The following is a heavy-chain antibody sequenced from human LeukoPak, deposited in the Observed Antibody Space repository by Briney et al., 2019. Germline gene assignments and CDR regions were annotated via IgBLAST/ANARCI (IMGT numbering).Heavy chain of an antibody. CDR3: ARDRWRAMDV. V-gene: IGHV3-48*03. CDR1: GFIFSSYE. Sequence: PGGSLRLSCAASGFIFSSYEMNWVRQAPGKGLEWVSAISGSGGSTYYADSVKGRFTISRDNAKNSLYLQMNSLRAEDTALYYCARDRWRAMDVWGKGTTVTVSS. J-gene: IGHJ6*04. CDR2: ISGSGGST. D-gene: IGHD3-16*02.